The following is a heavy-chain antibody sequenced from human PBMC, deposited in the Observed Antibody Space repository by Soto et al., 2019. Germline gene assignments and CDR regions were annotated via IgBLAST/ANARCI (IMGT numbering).Heavy chain of an antibody. V-gene: IGHV3-9*01. CDR1: GFTFDDYA. Sequence: EVQLVESGGGLVQPGRSLRLSCAASGFTFDDYAMHWVRQAPGKGLEWVSGISWNSGSIGYADSVKGRFTISRDNAKNSLYLQMNSLRAEDTALYYCAKVISSMATTGTFDIWGQGTMVTVSS. CDR2: ISWNSGSI. J-gene: IGHJ3*02. CDR3: AKVISSMATTGTFDI. D-gene: IGHD5-12*01.